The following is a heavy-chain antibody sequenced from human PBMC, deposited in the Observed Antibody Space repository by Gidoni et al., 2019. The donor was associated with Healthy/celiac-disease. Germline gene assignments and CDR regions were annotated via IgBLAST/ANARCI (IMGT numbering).Heavy chain of an antibody. CDR2: INPNSGGT. CDR1: GYTFTGYY. D-gene: IGHD3-9*01. V-gene: IGHV1-2*02. J-gene: IGHJ6*02. CDR3: ARDYDILTGYFYYYYGMDV. Sequence: QVQLVQSGAEVKKPGASVKVSCKASGYTFTGYYMHWVRQAPGQGLEWMGWINPNSGGTNYAQKFQGRVTMTRDTSISTAYMELSRLRSDDTAVYYCARDYDILTGYFYYYYGMDVWGQGTTVTVSS.